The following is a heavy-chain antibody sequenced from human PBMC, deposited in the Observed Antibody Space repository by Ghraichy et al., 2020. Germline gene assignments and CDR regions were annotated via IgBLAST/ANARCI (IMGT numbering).Heavy chain of an antibody. J-gene: IGHJ5*02. CDR2: VYSDGKT. D-gene: IGHD2-15*01. CDR1: GFTVRSDY. CDR3: AREPQIDCSGGGCSAGGWFDP. V-gene: IGHV3-53*01. Sequence: GGSLRLSCAASGFTVRSDYISWLRQAPGKGLEWVSVVYSDGKTYYADSVKGRFTMSKDNFKNELYLQMDSLRAEDTAVYFCAREPQIDCSGGGCSAGGWFDPWGQGTLVTVSS.